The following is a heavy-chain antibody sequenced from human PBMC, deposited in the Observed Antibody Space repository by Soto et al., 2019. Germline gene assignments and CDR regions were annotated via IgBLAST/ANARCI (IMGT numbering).Heavy chain of an antibody. V-gene: IGHV3-30-3*01. Sequence: GGSLRLSCAASGFTVSSYAMHWVRQAPGKGLEWVAVISYDGSNKYYADSVKGRFTISRDNSKNTLYLQMNSLRAEDTAVYYCARESPAAAGRPSEYFQHWGQGTLVTVSS. CDR1: GFTVSSYA. J-gene: IGHJ1*01. CDR3: ARESPAAAGRPSEYFQH. CDR2: ISYDGSNK. D-gene: IGHD6-13*01.